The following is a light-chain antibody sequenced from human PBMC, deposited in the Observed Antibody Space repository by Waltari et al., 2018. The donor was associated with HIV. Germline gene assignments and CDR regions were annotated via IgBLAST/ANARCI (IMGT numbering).Light chain of an antibody. J-gene: IGLJ3*02. CDR3: CSYAANNPLL. CDR2: EGT. V-gene: IGLV2-23*01. CDR1: SSDAGSYNL. Sequence: QSALTQPASVSGSTGPSITIYCTGTSSDAGSYNLFSWYQQHPGNAPKFMIYEGTKRPSGVSNRFSGSKSDNTASLTISGLQAEDEADYHCCSYAANNPLLFGGGTKLTVL.